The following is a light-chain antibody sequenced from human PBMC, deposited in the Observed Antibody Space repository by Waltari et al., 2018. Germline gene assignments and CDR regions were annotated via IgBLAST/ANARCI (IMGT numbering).Light chain of an antibody. CDR2: DAS. CDR3: QQRTNWPPT. CDR1: QSVSSY. Sequence: EIVLTQSPATLSLSPGERATLSCRASQSVSSYVAWYQHTPGQAPRLVIYDASNGAAGIPARFSGSGSGTDFTLTISSLESEDFAVYFCQQRTNWPPTFGPGTKVEIK. V-gene: IGKV3-11*01. J-gene: IGKJ3*01.